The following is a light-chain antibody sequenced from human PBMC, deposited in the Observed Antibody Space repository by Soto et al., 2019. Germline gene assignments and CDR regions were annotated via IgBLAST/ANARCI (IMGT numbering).Light chain of an antibody. CDR1: QSITTW. CDR2: EAS. J-gene: IGKJ1*01. CDR3: QQYNTFAWT. Sequence: DIQMTQSPSPLSATVGDRGTITCRSSQSITTWLAWYQQNPRKAPKLLIYEASTLEIGVPSRFSCSGSGTECTLTISSLQPADFATYYCQQYNTFAWTFGQGTKVEIK. V-gene: IGKV1-5*03.